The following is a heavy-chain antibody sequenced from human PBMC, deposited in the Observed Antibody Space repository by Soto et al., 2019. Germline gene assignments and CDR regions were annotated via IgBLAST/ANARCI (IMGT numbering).Heavy chain of an antibody. D-gene: IGHD6-19*01. J-gene: IGHJ6*02. Sequence: GGSLRLSCAASGFTFNSYEMNWVRQAPGKGLEWVSYISSSGSTIYYADSVKGRFTISRDNAKNSLYLQMNNLRAEDTAVYYCARDNSEYSSGWYGDYYYGMDVWGQGTTVTVSS. CDR3: ARDNSEYSSGWYGDYYYGMDV. V-gene: IGHV3-48*03. CDR1: GFTFNSYE. CDR2: ISSSGSTI.